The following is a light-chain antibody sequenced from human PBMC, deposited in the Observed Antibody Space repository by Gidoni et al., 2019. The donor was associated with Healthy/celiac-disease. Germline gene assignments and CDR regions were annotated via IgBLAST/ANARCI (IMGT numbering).Light chain of an antibody. J-gene: IGLJ1*01. CDR2: EVS. V-gene: IGLV2-14*01. CDR1: SSDVGGYNY. Sequence: QSALTQPASVSGSPGHSITISCTGTSSDVGGYNYVSWYQQHPGKAPKLMIYEVSNRPSGVSNRFSGSKSGNTASLTISGLQAEDEADYYCSSYTSSSTPFVFGTGTKVTVL. CDR3: SSYTSSSTPFV.